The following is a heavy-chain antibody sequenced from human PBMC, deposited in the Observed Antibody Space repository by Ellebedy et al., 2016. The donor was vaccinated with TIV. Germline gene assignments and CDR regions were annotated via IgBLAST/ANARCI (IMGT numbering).Heavy chain of an antibody. CDR2: ISNNNSGSAI. D-gene: IGHD1-26*01. CDR1: GFNLSGYY. CDR3: ARRVGFDY. J-gene: IGHJ4*02. Sequence: LSLTCAASGFNLSGYYISWIRQAPGKGLEWISYISNNNSGSAIYYADSVKGRFTISRDNAKNSVYLQMNSLRAEDTAVYYCARRVGFDYWGQGTLVTVSS. V-gene: IGHV3-11*01.